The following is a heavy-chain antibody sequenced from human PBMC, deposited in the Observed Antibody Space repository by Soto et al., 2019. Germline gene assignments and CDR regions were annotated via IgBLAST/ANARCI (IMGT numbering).Heavy chain of an antibody. D-gene: IGHD2-8*01. J-gene: IGHJ5*02. CDR2: INHRGSL. CDR1: GGSLSGSS. Sequence: TSETLSLTCAISGGSLSGSSWNWIRQFPGKGLEWIGEINHRGSLNYNPSVESRVTISVDKSRNQFSLKLRSVTAADTAVYYCAAGGGFINSRMVPFDPWGQGTLVTVSS. V-gene: IGHV4-34*01. CDR3: AAGGGFINSRMVPFDP.